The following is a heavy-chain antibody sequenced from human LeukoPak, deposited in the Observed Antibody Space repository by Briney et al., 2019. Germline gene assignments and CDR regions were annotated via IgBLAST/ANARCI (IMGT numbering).Heavy chain of an antibody. D-gene: IGHD6-6*01. J-gene: IGHJ4*02. V-gene: IGHV3-7*01. CDR3: ARALNSNSSEPFDY. CDR2: IKQDGSEK. Sequence: GGSLRLSCAASGFTFSSYWMSWVRQAPGKGLEWVANIKQDGSEKYYVDSVKGRFTISRDNAKNSLYLQMNSPRAEGTAVYYCARALNSNSSEPFDYWGQGTLVTVSS. CDR1: GFTFSSYW.